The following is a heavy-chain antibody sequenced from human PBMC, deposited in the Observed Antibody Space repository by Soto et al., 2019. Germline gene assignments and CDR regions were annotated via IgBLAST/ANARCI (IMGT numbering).Heavy chain of an antibody. J-gene: IGHJ3*02. CDR1: GFTFSSYN. Sequence: PGGSLRLSCAASGFTFSSYNMNWVRQAPGKGLEWVSSISSSSSYIYYADSVKGRFTISRDNAKNSLYLQMNSLRAEDTAVYYCARGNPEAVATSDAFDIWGQGTMVTVSS. CDR2: ISSSSSYI. CDR3: ARGNPEAVATSDAFDI. V-gene: IGHV3-21*01. D-gene: IGHD2-21*02.